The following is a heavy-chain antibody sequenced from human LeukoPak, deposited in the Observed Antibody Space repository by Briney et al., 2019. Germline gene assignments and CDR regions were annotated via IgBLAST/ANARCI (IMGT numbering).Heavy chain of an antibody. J-gene: IGHJ4*02. CDR1: GYTFSLYY. CDR3: ARNPYCGGDCYLTPSDY. CDR2: INPDTGDT. D-gene: IGHD2-21*02. V-gene: IGHV1-2*02. Sequence: ASVKVSCKTSGYTFSLYYIYWVRQAPGQGLEWMALINPDTGDTHYAQQFQGRVSLTRDTSISTAFMELRRLTSDDTAVYYCARNPYCGGDCYLTPSDYWGQGTLVTVSS.